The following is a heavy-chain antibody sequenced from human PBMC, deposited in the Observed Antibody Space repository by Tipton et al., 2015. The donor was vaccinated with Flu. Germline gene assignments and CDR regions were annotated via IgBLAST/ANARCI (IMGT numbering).Heavy chain of an antibody. J-gene: IGHJ4*02. CDR3: AREQSIAALGY. Sequence: SLRLSCAASGFTFSSYGMHWVRQAPGKGLEWVAFIRYDGSNKYYADSVKGRFTISRDNSKNTPYLHMNSLRAEDTAVYYCAREQSIAALGYWGQGTLVTVSS. CDR2: IRYDGSNK. D-gene: IGHD6-6*01. V-gene: IGHV3-30*02. CDR1: GFTFSSYG.